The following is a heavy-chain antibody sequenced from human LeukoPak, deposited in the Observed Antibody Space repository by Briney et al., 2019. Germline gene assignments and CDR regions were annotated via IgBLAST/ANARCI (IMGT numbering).Heavy chain of an antibody. CDR1: GFTFSSYW. CDR2: IKEDGTEK. Sequence: PGGSLRLSCAASGFTFSSYWMSWVRQAPGKGLEWVANIKEDGTEKSYVDSVKGRFTISRDNAKNSLYLQMHSLRAEDTAVYYCARDTQGYFDYRGQGTLVTVSS. J-gene: IGHJ4*02. CDR3: ARDTQGYFDY. D-gene: IGHD2-15*01. V-gene: IGHV3-7*01.